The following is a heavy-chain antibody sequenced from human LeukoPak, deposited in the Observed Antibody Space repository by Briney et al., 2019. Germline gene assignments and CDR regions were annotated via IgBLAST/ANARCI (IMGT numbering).Heavy chain of an antibody. V-gene: IGHV3-23*01. Sequence: GGSLRLSCAASGFTFGSYGMSWVRQAPGEGLEWVSFITPNADRTSYADSVEGRFTISRDNPRNTLYMQMNSLRDEDTAVYYCAIMHGYYDGSGYWVQWGQGTLVTVSS. J-gene: IGHJ1*01. CDR1: GFTFGSYG. CDR2: ITPNADRT. D-gene: IGHD3-22*01. CDR3: AIMHGYYDGSGYWVQ.